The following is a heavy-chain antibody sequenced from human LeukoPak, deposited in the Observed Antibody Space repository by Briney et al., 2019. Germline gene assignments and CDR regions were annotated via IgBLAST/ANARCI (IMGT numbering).Heavy chain of an antibody. CDR3: AKGYYYDSSGSGH. J-gene: IGHJ4*02. D-gene: IGHD3-22*01. CDR1: GFTVSSNY. CDR2: IYSGGST. Sequence: TGGSLRLSCAASGFTVSSNYLSWVRQAPGKGLEWISVIYSGGSTYYADSVKGRFTISRDNSKNTLYLQMNSLRAEDTAVYYCAKGYYYDSSGSGHWGQGTLVTVSS. V-gene: IGHV3-66*02.